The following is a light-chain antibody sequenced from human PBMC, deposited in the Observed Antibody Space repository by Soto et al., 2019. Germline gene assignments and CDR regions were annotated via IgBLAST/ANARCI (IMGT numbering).Light chain of an antibody. CDR3: QQSYSTPCT. J-gene: IGKJ3*01. V-gene: IGKV1-39*01. CDR2: AAS. CDR1: QSISSY. Sequence: DIQMTQSPSSLSASVGDRVTITCRASQSISSYLNWYQQKPGKAPKLLIYAASSLQSGVPSRFSGSGSGTDFTLTISSLQPEDFATYYCQQSYSTPCTFGPGTKVDL.